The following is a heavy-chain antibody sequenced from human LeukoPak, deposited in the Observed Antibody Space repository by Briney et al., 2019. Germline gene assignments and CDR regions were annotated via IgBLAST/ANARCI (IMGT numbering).Heavy chain of an antibody. CDR3: AKDRETTASGTFDY. J-gene: IGHJ4*02. V-gene: IGHV3-30*18. D-gene: IGHD6-13*01. Sequence: PGRSLRLSCAASGFTFNNYGIHCVRQAPGKGLEWVAVISDDGRHKNYADSVKGRFTISRDNSNNTLYLQMNSLRVEDTGVYYCAKDRETTASGTFDYWGQGTLVTVSS. CDR2: ISDDGRHK. CDR1: GFTFNNYG.